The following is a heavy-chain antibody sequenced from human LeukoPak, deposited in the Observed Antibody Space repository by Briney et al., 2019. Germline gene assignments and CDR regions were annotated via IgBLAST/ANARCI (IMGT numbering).Heavy chain of an antibody. V-gene: IGHV3-23*01. J-gene: IGHJ4*02. CDR3: AKDFGTIAY. CDR1: GXTFSSYA. D-gene: IGHD1-1*01. Sequence: QPGGSLLLSCAASGXTFSSYAMSWVRQAPGKGLEWVLAISGSGGSTYYVDSVKGRFTISRDHSKNTLYLQMNSLRAEDTAVYYCAKDFGTIAYWGQGTLVTVSS. CDR2: ISGSGGST.